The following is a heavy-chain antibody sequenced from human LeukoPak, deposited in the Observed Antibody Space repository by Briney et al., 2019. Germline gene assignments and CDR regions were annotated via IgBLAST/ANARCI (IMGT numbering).Heavy chain of an antibody. J-gene: IGHJ4*02. CDR3: AKESEEASPAY. Sequence: AGGSLRLSCVVSGFTFSGYGLRWVRQTPGKGREGVSATSCSGDGAYYADSVRGRFTASRDSSTNTYYLQMDSLRAEDTAVYYCAKESEEASPAYWGRGTLVTVSS. V-gene: IGHV3-23*01. CDR2: TSCSGDGA. CDR1: GFTFSGYG.